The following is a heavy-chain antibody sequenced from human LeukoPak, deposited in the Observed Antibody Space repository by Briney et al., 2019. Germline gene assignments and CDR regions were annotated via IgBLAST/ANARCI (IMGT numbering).Heavy chain of an antibody. CDR3: ARARGGYGGNWVDYYYYMDV. D-gene: IGHD4-23*01. Sequence: GGSLRLSCAASGFTVSSNYMSWVRQAPGKGLEWVSVIYSGGSTYCADSVKGRFTISRDNSKNTLYLQMNSLRAEDTAVYYCARARGGYGGNWVDYYYYMDVWGKGTTVTVSS. CDR2: IYSGGST. V-gene: IGHV3-53*01. J-gene: IGHJ6*03. CDR1: GFTVSSNY.